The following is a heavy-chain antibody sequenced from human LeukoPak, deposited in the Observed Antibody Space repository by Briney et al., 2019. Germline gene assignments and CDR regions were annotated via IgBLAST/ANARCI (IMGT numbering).Heavy chain of an antibody. V-gene: IGHV4-59*01. CDR1: GGSISSYY. CDR3: AREAQGFWSGYFDY. Sequence: SETLSLTCTVSGGSISSYYWSWFRQPPGKGLEWIGYIYYSGSTNYNPSLKSRVTISVDTSKNQFSLKLSSVTAADTAVYYCAREAQGFWSGYFDYWGQGTLVTVSS. D-gene: IGHD3-3*01. J-gene: IGHJ4*02. CDR2: IYYSGST.